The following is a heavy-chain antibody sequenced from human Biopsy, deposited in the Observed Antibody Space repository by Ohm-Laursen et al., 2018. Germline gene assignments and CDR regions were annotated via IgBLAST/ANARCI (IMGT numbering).Heavy chain of an antibody. J-gene: IGHJ4*02. CDR1: GYSFTNYY. Sequence: ASVKVSCNASGYSFTNYYLHWVRQAPGQGLQWMGRINPNNDNTVYAQQFQGRVTMTKDTSTSTVYMDLSSLTFDDSAVYYCARGPRGLVAITATAYYFDFWGQGNLVAVSS. CDR2: INPNNDNT. D-gene: IGHD1-20*01. V-gene: IGHV1-46*01. CDR3: ARGPRGLVAITATAYYFDF.